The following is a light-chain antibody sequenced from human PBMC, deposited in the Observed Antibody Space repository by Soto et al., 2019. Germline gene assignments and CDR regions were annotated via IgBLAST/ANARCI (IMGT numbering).Light chain of an antibody. Sequence: QSALTQPPSASGTPGQKVTISCSGSSSNIESNYVYWYQHLPGTAPKLLIYRNSQRPSGVPDRFSGSKSGTSASLAISGLRSEDEADYYCVAWDDSLSGYVFGTGTKLTVL. CDR2: RNS. CDR1: SSNIESNY. CDR3: VAWDDSLSGYV. J-gene: IGLJ1*01. V-gene: IGLV1-47*01.